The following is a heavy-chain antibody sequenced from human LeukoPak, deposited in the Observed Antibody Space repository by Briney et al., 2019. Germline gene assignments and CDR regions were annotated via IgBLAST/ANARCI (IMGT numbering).Heavy chain of an antibody. CDR2: IYYSGST. CDR3: ARDWCSGTSCPTGFDP. V-gene: IGHV4-59*12. J-gene: IGHJ5*02. D-gene: IGHD2-2*01. Sequence: SETLSLTCTVSGDSFSSYYWSWIRQPPGKGLEWIGYIYYSGSTNYNPSLKSRVTISVDTSKNQFSLKLSSVTAADTAVYYCARDWCSGTSCPTGFDPWGQGTLVTVSS. CDR1: GDSFSSYY.